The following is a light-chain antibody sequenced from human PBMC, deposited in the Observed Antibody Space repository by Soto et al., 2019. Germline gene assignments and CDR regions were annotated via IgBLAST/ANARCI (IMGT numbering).Light chain of an antibody. CDR2: GDS. V-gene: IGKV3D-15*01. Sequence: EIGMTQSPATLSVSPGEGATLSCRASQSIGNHLAWYQQKPGQAPRLLIFGDSTRATGIPAAFSGSGSGTEFTLTISSLQSEDSAVYYCQQYNNWPLTFGGGTKVEIK. J-gene: IGKJ4*01. CDR3: QQYNNWPLT. CDR1: QSIGNH.